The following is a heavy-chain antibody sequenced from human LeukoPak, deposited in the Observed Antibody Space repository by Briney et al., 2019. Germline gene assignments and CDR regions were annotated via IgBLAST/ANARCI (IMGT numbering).Heavy chain of an antibody. CDR3: ARDLALLWFGELASNWFDP. V-gene: IGHV3-21*01. J-gene: IGHJ5*02. CDR1: GFTVSSIH. CDR2: ISSSSSYI. Sequence: PGGSLRLSCAASGFTVSSIHMNWVRQAPGKGLEWVSSISSSSSYIYYADSVKGRFTISRDNAKNSLYLQMNSLRAEDTAVYYCARDLALLWFGELASNWFDPWGQGTLVTVSS. D-gene: IGHD3-10*01.